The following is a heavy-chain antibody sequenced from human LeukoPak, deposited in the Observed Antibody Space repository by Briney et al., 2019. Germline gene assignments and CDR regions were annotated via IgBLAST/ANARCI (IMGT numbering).Heavy chain of an antibody. CDR2: MNPNSGNT. J-gene: IGHJ5*02. Sequence: GASVKVSCKASGYTFTSYDINWVRQATGQGLEWMGWMNPNSGNTGYAQKLQGRVTMTTDTSTSTAYMELRSLRSDDTAVYYCARGGVVGATSVWFDPWGQGTLVTVSS. CDR3: ARGGVVGATSVWFDP. CDR1: GYTFTSYD. V-gene: IGHV1-8*01. D-gene: IGHD1-26*01.